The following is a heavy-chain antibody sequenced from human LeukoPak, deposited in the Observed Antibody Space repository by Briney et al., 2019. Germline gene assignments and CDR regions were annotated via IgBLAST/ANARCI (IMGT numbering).Heavy chain of an antibody. CDR2: INHSGST. CDR1: GGSFSGYY. V-gene: IGHV4-34*01. CDR3: AKYSGYDGGEVHY. Sequence: PSETLSLTCAVYGGSFSGYYWSWIRQPPGKGLEWIGEINHSGSTNYNPSLKSRVTISVDTSKNQFSLKLSSVTAADTAVYYCAKYSGYDGGEVHYWGQGTLVTVSS. J-gene: IGHJ4*02. D-gene: IGHD5-12*01.